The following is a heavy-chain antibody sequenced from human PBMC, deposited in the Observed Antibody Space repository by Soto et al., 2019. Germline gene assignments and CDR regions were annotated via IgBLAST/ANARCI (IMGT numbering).Heavy chain of an antibody. V-gene: IGHV1-2*02. CDR1: GYTFTGYY. D-gene: IGHD3-9*01. CDR2: INPNSGGT. J-gene: IGHJ6*01. CDR3: ARDFFPILTGYYIAYYYGMDV. Sequence: ASVKVSCKASGYTFTGYYMHWVRQAPGQGXEWMGWINPNSGGTNYAQKFQGRVTMTRDTSISTAYMELSRLRSDDTAVYYCARDFFPILTGYYIAYYYGMDVWGQGTTVTVSS.